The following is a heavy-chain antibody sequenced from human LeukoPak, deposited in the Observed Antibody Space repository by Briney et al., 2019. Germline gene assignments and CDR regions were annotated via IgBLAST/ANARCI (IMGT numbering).Heavy chain of an antibody. CDR2: IRSGDNNYAT. CDR1: GVTLSVSA. J-gene: IGHJ4*02. V-gene: IGHV3-73*01. Sequence: GGSLSLSRAPSGVTLSVSAMHGVPAAPEKGREWVGLIRSGDNNYATAYTASVKGRFTISRDESTTTAYLHMNSLNAEDTAVYYCTQYTPMARGHWGQGTLVTVSS. D-gene: IGHD5-18*01. CDR3: TQYTPMARGH.